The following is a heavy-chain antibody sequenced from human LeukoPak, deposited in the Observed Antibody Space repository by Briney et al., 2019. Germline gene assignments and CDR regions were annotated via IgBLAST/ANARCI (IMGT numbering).Heavy chain of an antibody. CDR2: IYHSGST. CDR1: GGSISSSSYY. D-gene: IGHD6-13*01. Sequence: SETLSLTCSVSGGSISSSSYYWVWIRQPPGKGLEWIGSIYHSGSTYYNPSLKSRVTISVDTSKNQFSLKLSSVTAADTAVYYCARGGSSWADAFDIWGQGTMVTVSS. CDR3: ARGGSSWADAFDI. V-gene: IGHV4-39*07. J-gene: IGHJ3*02.